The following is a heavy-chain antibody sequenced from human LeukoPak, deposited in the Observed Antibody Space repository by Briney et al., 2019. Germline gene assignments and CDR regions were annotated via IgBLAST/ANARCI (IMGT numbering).Heavy chain of an antibody. J-gene: IGHJ5*02. CDR3: TRVLRRYPGGGYRNWFDP. Sequence: PGGSLRLSCAASGFTFSDAWMAWVRQVPGKGLEWLGRIKSKSDGGTTDYAAPVRGRFFISRDDSKDTLYVQMNSLKTEDIGIYYCTRVLRRYPGGGYRNWFDPWGLGTLVTVSS. CDR2: IKSKSDGGTT. V-gene: IGHV3-15*01. D-gene: IGHD3-22*01. CDR1: GFTFSDAW.